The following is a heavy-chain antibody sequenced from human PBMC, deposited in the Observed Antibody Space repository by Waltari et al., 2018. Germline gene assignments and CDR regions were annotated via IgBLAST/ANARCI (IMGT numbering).Heavy chain of an antibody. Sequence: QVHLVQSGAEVKSPGASVKVSCKASGYRFSAHYIHWVRQAPGQGLEWMGWSSPYNGGTKHEQKFQGRVTMTWDTSISTAYMDLSRLRSDDTAVYYCARDQFDYYDSTDYYPDAFDFWGQGTMVTVSS. V-gene: IGHV1-2*02. D-gene: IGHD3-22*01. CDR2: SSPYNGGT. CDR1: GYRFSAHY. CDR3: ARDQFDYYDSTDYYPDAFDF. J-gene: IGHJ3*01.